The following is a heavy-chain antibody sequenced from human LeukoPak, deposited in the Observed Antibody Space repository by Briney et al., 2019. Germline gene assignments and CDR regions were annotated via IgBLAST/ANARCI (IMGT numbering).Heavy chain of an antibody. J-gene: IGHJ4*02. CDR1: GFTFSDHY. CDR2: SRNKANSYTT. D-gene: IGHD3-10*01. Sequence: GGSLRLSCAASGFTFSDHYMDWVRQAPGKGLEWVGRSRNKANSYTTDYAASVKGRFTISRDDSKNSLYLQMNSLKTEDTAVYYCARFRAGVGEPYGDYWGQGTLVTVSS. CDR3: ARFRAGVGEPYGDY. V-gene: IGHV3-72*01.